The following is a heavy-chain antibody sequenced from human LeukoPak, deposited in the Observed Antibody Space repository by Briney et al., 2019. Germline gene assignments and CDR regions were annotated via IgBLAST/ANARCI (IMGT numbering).Heavy chain of an antibody. CDR3: AREWNWFDP. V-gene: IGHV4-39*02. CDR2: IFYSGST. CDR1: GGSISTRGYY. J-gene: IGHJ5*02. Sequence: SETLSLTCTVSGGSISTRGYYWGWIRRPPESGLEWIASIFYSGSTYYHPSLKSRVTISVDTSKNQFSLKLSSVTAADTAVYYCAREWNWFDPWGQGTLVTVSS.